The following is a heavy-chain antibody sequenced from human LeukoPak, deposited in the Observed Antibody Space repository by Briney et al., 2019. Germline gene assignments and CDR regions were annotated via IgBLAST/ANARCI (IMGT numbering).Heavy chain of an antibody. D-gene: IGHD3-22*01. J-gene: IGHJ4*02. CDR2: IIPIFGTE. CDR1: GGTFSSYA. Sequence: ASVKVSCKASGGTFSSYAISWVRQAPGQGLEWMGGIIPIFGTENYAQKFQGRVTITTDESTSTAYMELSSLRSEDTAVYYCARDGWDYYDSSGYYLYGYFDYWGQGTLVTASS. CDR3: ARDGWDYYDSSGYYLYGYFDY. V-gene: IGHV1-69*05.